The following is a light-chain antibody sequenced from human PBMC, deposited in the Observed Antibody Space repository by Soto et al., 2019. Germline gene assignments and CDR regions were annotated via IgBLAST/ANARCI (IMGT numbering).Light chain of an antibody. Sequence: AIQLTQSPSTLSASVGDRVAITCRASQGISSALAWYQQKPGKAPKLLIYDASSLESGVPSRFSGSGSGTDFTLTISSLQPEDFATYYCQQSGGPLTFVGGTKVEIK. CDR3: QQSGGPLT. J-gene: IGKJ4*01. CDR1: QGISSA. V-gene: IGKV1-13*02. CDR2: DAS.